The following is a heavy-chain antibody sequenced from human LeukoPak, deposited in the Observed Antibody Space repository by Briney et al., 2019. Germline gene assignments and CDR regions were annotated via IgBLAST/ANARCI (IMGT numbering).Heavy chain of an antibody. D-gene: IGHD2-15*01. CDR2: ISYDGSNK. V-gene: IGHV3-30*04. CDR3: ARERGGRYCSGDSCYPFWW. CDR1: GFTFSSYA. J-gene: IGHJ4*02. Sequence: WRSLSLSCAASGFTFSSYAMHWVRQAQGQGLEWVAVISYDGSNKYYADSVKGRFTISRDNSKNTLYLQMNSLRAEDTAVYYCARERGGRYCSGDSCYPFWWWGQGTLVTVSS.